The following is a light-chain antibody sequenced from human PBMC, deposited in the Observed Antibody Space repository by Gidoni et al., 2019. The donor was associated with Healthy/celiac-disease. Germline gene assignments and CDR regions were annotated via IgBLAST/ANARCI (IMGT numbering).Light chain of an antibody. Sequence: SSELTQDPAVSVALGQTVRITCQGDSLRSYYASWYQQKPGQAPVLVIYGKNNRPSGIPDRFSGSSSGNTASLTITGAQAEDEADYYCNSRESTSNHVVFGGGTKLTVL. V-gene: IGLV3-19*01. J-gene: IGLJ2*01. CDR3: NSRESTSNHVV. CDR2: GKN. CDR1: SLRSYY.